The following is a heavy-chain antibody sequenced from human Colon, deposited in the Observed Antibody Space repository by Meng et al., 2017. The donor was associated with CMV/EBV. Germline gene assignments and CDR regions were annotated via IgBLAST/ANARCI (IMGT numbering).Heavy chain of an antibody. J-gene: IGHJ4*02. D-gene: IGHD1-26*01. Sequence: QVQPVRSGAEGKKPGSSVKVLCKASGGTFSSYAISWVRQAPGQGLEWMGGIIPIFGTANYAQKFQGRVTITADESTSTAYMELSSLRSEDTAVYYCARDIDSAEGYWGQGTLVTVSS. V-gene: IGHV1-69*01. CDR2: IIPIFGTA. CDR3: ARDIDSAEGY. CDR1: GGTFSSYA.